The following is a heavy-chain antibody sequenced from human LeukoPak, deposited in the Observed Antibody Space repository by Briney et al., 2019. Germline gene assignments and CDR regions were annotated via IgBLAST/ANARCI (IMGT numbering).Heavy chain of an antibody. V-gene: IGHV5-51*01. J-gene: IGHJ6*03. D-gene: IGHD1-26*01. Sequence: GESLKISCKGYGDSLTSYWIGWVRQMPGKGLEWMGSIYPSDSDTRYSPSFQGQVTISADKSITTAYLQWSSLKASDTAMYYCARLSGGYGYFYYYMDVWGKGTSVTVSS. CDR2: IYPSDSDT. CDR1: GDSLTSYW. CDR3: ARLSGGYGYFYYYMDV.